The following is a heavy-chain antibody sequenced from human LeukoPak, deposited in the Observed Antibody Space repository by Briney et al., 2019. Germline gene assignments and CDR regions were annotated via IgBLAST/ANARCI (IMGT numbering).Heavy chain of an antibody. J-gene: IGHJ4*02. CDR2: IWYDGSNK. Sequence: GGSLRLSCAASGFTFSSYVMHWVRQAPGKGLEWVAVIWYDGSNKYYADSVKGRFTISRDNSKNTLYLQMNSLRAEDTAVYYCAREPAPYYDTLTGYYSLAHWGQGTLVTVSS. D-gene: IGHD3-9*01. CDR3: AREPAPYYDTLTGYYSLAH. CDR1: GFTFSSYV. V-gene: IGHV3-33*01.